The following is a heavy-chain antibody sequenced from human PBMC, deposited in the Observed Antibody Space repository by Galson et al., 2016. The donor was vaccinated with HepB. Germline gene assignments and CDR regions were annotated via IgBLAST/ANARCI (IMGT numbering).Heavy chain of an antibody. CDR1: GFTFDDYA. D-gene: IGHD4-11*01. CDR3: AKGLRGIDYRVLG. Sequence: SLRLSCAASGFTFDDYALHWVRQTPGKGLEWVSLISGDGCSTYYADSVKGRFTISRDNSKNSLYLQMNSLRTEDTAFYYCAKGLRGIDYRVLGWGQGTLVTVSS. J-gene: IGHJ4*02. CDR2: ISGDGCST. V-gene: IGHV3-43*02.